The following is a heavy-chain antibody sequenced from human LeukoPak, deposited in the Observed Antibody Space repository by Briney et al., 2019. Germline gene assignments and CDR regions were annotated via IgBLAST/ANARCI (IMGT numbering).Heavy chain of an antibody. Sequence: GGSLRLSCAASGSTFSGTAMHWVRQAPGKGLEWVGRIRSKANNYATAYAASVKGRFTISRDDSKNTAYLQMNSLKTEDTAVYYCHPPPDYSDYWGQGTLVIVSS. V-gene: IGHV3-73*01. CDR2: IRSKANNYAT. J-gene: IGHJ4*02. CDR3: HPPPDYSDY. CDR1: GSTFSGTA.